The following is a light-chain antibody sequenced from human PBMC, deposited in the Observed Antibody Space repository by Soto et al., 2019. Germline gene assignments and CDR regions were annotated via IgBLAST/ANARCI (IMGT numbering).Light chain of an antibody. CDR1: QSLLHSNGNIY. J-gene: IGKJ1*01. CDR3: MQAVQTPRT. CDR2: LGS. Sequence: DIVLTQSPLSLPVTPGEPVSISCRSSQSLLHSNGNIYLDWYLQKPGQSPQLLIYLGSIRASGVPDRFSGSGSGTDFTLKITRVEAEDVGVYYCMQAVQTPRTFGQGTKVEIK. V-gene: IGKV2-28*01.